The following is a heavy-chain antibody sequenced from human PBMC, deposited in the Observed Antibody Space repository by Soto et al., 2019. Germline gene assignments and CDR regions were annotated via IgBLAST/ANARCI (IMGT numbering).Heavy chain of an antibody. CDR2: IYYSGST. CDR3: ARGRDYDFWSGYFYFDY. D-gene: IGHD3-3*01. Sequence: KPSETLSLTCTVSGGSISSYYWSWIRQPPGKGLEWIGYIYYSGSTNYNPSLKSRVTISVDTSKNQFSLKLSSVTAADTAVYYCARGRDYDFWSGYFYFDYWGQGTLVTVS. J-gene: IGHJ4*02. CDR1: GGSISSYY. V-gene: IGHV4-59*01.